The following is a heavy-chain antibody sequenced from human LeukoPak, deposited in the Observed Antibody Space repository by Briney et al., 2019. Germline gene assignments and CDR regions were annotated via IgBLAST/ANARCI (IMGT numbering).Heavy chain of an antibody. J-gene: IGHJ4*02. D-gene: IGHD2-21*01. CDR1: GYTFTGYY. CDR2: INPNSGGT. Sequence: ASVKVSCKASGYTFTGYYMHWVRQAPGQGLEWMGWINPNSGGTNYAQKFQGRVTMTRDTSISTAYMELSRLRSDDTAVYYCARQMGRYSPFDYWGQGTLVTVSS. CDR3: ARQMGRYSPFDY. V-gene: IGHV1-2*02.